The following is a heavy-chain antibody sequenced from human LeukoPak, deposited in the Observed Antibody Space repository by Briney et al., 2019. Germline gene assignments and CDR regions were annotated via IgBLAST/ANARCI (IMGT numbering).Heavy chain of an antibody. Sequence: SETLSLTCTVSGGSISSYYWSWIRQPPVKGLEWIGYIYYSGSTNYNPSLKSRVTISVDTSKNQFSLKLSSVTAAGTAVYYCARLALDAFDIWGQGTMVTVSS. V-gene: IGHV4-59*08. CDR3: ARLALDAFDI. CDR1: GGSISSYY. CDR2: IYYSGST. J-gene: IGHJ3*02.